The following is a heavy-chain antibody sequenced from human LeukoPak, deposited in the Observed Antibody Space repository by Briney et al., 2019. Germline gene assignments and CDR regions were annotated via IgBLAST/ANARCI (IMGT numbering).Heavy chain of an antibody. CDR2: IYDSGST. CDR3: ARFAYCGGHCWYYFDY. Sequence: SETLSLTCTVSGVSISSSSYYWGWIRQPPGKGLEWIGSIYDSGSTYYNPSLKSRVTISVDTSKNQFSLKLSSVTAADTAVYYCARFAYCGGHCWYYFDYWGQGSLVTVSS. CDR1: GVSISSSSYY. D-gene: IGHD2-21*02. V-gene: IGHV4-39*07. J-gene: IGHJ4*02.